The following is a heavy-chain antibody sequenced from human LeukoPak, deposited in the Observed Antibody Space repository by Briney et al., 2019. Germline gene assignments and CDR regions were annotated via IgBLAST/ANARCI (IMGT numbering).Heavy chain of an antibody. J-gene: IGHJ4*02. D-gene: IGHD5-18*01. CDR3: AREGLYSYGPFDY. CDR1: GFTFSSYA. Sequence: GGSLRLSCAASGFTFSSYAMHWVRQAPGKGLEWVAVISYDGSNKYYADSVKGRLTISRDNSKNTLYLQMNSLRAEDTAVYYCAREGLYSYGPFDYWGQGTLVTVSS. CDR2: ISYDGSNK. V-gene: IGHV3-30-3*01.